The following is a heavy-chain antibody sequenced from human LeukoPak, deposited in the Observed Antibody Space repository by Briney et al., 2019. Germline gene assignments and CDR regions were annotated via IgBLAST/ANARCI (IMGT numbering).Heavy chain of an antibody. Sequence: ASVKVSCKASGYTVTSHGISWVRQAPGQGLEWMGWISAYNGNTNYAQKLQGRVTMTTDTSTSTAYMELRSLRSDDTAVYYCARLEVVVIDYYYGMDVWGQGTTVTVSS. CDR3: ARLEVVVIDYYYGMDV. CDR1: GYTVTSHG. CDR2: ISAYNGNT. V-gene: IGHV1-18*01. J-gene: IGHJ6*02. D-gene: IGHD3-22*01.